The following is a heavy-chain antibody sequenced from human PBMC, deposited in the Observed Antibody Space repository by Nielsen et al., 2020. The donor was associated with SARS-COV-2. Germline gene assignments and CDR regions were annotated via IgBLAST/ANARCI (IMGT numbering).Heavy chain of an antibody. CDR1: GFTFTNYG. J-gene: IGHJ4*02. V-gene: IGHV3-23*01. Sequence: GGSLRLSCAASGFTFTNYGMTWVRQDPVKGLEWVSTISASGGSTFYTDSVKGRFTISRDSFKNTLYLQMNSLRAEDTAVYYCAASKSGYYFDLWGQGTLVTVSS. CDR3: AASKSGYYFDL. D-gene: IGHD6-13*01. CDR2: ISASGGST.